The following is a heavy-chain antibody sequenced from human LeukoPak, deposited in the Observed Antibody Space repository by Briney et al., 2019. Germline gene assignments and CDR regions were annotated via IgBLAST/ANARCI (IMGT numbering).Heavy chain of an antibody. CDR1: GGTFSSYA. CDR2: IIPILGIA. Sequence: ASVKVSCKASGGTFSSYAISWVRQAPGQGLEWMGRIIPILGIANYAQKFKGRVTITADKSTSTAYMELSSLRSEDTAVYYCARSADYYDSSGYDYWGQGTLVTVSS. J-gene: IGHJ4*02. CDR3: ARSADYYDSSGYDY. V-gene: IGHV1-69*04. D-gene: IGHD3-22*01.